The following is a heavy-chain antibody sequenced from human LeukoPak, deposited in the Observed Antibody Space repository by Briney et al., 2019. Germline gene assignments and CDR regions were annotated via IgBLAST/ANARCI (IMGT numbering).Heavy chain of an antibody. CDR2: IIPILGIA. CDR3: ASLGTRPPYYYYGMDV. J-gene: IGHJ6*02. V-gene: IGHV1-69*04. CDR1: GGTFGSYA. D-gene: IGHD3-16*01. Sequence: GSSGKVSCKASGGTFGSYAISWVRQAPGQGLEWMGRIIPILGIANYAQKFQGRVTITADKSTSTAYMELSSLRSEDTAVYYCASLGTRPPYYYYGMDVWGQGTTVTVSS.